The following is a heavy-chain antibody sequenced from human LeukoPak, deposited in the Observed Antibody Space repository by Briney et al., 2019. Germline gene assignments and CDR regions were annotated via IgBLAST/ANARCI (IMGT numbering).Heavy chain of an antibody. CDR3: ARDFGSGGP. Sequence: PGGSLRLSCVASGFSVSGDYMTWYRQAPGKGLEWVSVIYSDVETHYADSVRGRFTISRDKFRNTLYLQMNNLRADDTAVYYCARDFGSGGPWGQGTLVIVSS. D-gene: IGHD6-19*01. CDR1: GFSVSGDY. V-gene: IGHV3-66*01. J-gene: IGHJ5*02. CDR2: IYSDVET.